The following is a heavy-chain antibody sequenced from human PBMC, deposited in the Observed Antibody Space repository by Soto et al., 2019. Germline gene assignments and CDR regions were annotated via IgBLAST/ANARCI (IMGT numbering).Heavy chain of an antibody. D-gene: IGHD3-10*01. V-gene: IGHV4-59*01. CDR3: ARSGGGWTLRGVDY. Sequence: PSETLSLTCTVSGFSISSYYWSGIRQPPGKGLEWIGYIYYSGSTNYNPSLKSRVTISVDTSKNQFSLKLSSVTAADTAVYYCARSGGGWTLRGVDYWGQGTLVTVSS. CDR2: IYYSGST. CDR1: GFSISSYY. J-gene: IGHJ4*02.